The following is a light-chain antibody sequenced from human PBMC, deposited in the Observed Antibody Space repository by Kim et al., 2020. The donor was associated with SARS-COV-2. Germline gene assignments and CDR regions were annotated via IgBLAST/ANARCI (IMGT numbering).Light chain of an antibody. CDR3: TAWDDSLNFVV. CDR1: SSNIGRNI. V-gene: IGLV1-44*01. Sequence: ELTQPPSASGTPGQRVTISCSGSSSNIGRNIVNWHQQVPGTAPKLLIYSNNQRPSGVPDRFSASKSGTSASLAISGLQSEDEADYYCTAWDDSLNFVVFGGWTKVTVL. J-gene: IGLJ2*01. CDR2: SNN.